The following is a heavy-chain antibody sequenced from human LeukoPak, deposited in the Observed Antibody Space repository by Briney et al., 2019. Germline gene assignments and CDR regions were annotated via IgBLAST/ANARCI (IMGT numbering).Heavy chain of an antibody. CDR2: INSDGSNT. J-gene: IGHJ4*02. D-gene: IGHD3-22*01. CDR1: GFTVTNYW. Sequence: PGGSLRLSCTTSGFTVTNYWMHWVRQAPGKGLVWVSRINSDGSNTNYAGSVKGRFTISRDNTRNTLYLQMNSLRAGDTAVYYCAGGLSDYYYTVGYWGQGTLVTVSS. CDR3: AGGLSDYYYTVGY. V-gene: IGHV3-74*01.